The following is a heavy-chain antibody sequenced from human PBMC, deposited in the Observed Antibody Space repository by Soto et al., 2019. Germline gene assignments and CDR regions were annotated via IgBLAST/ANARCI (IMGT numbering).Heavy chain of an antibody. V-gene: IGHV3-48*03. CDR3: ARGAGFFYGVDV. CDR2: ISYSGSTI. J-gene: IGHJ6*02. Sequence: GGSLILSGAASGFVFYDYQMSLVRQAPGKGLEWISFISYSGSTIYFADSVRGRFSISRDNSKNSLFLQMSSLRAEDSAIYYCARGAGFFYGVDVWGQGTTVTGSS. CDR1: GFVFYDYQ.